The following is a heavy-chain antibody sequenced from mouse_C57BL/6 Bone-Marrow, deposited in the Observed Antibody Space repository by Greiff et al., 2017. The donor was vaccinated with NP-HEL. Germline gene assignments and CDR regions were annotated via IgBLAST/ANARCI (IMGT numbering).Heavy chain of an antibody. J-gene: IGHJ4*01. CDR1: GFTFSDFY. CDR3: ARDTVGYYAMDY. V-gene: IGHV7-1*01. Sequence: EVMLVESGGGLVQSGRSLRLSCATSGFTFSDFYMEWVRQAPGKGLEWIAASRNKANDYTTEYSASVKGRFIVSRDTSQSILYLQMNALRAEDTAIYYCARDTVGYYAMDYWGQGTSVTVSS. CDR2: SRNKANDYTT.